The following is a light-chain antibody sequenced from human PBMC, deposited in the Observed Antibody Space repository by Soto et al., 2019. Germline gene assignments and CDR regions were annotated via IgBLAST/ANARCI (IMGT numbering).Light chain of an antibody. CDR1: SSNIGKNA. Sequence: QSALTQPPSVSEAPRQRVTISCSGSSSNIGKNAVNWYQQLPGEAPRLLIYSNDLRPSRVSDRFSGSKSGTSASLAISGLQSEDEADYYCSPWDDNLSVVFGGGTKVTVL. V-gene: IGLV1-36*01. J-gene: IGLJ2*01. CDR3: SPWDDNLSVV. CDR2: SND.